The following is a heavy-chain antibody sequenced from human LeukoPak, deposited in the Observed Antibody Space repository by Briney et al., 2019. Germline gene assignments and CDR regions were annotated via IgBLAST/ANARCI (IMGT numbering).Heavy chain of an antibody. CDR3: AKDHTSGWPKTFDY. Sequence: GGSLRLSCAASGFTFSNYWMHWVRQAPGKGLVWVSRINSDGINTSYADSVKGRFTISRDNAKNTLNLQMNSLRAEDTAVYYCAKDHTSGWPKTFDYWGQGTLVTVSS. V-gene: IGHV3-74*01. CDR1: GFTFSNYW. CDR2: INSDGINT. D-gene: IGHD6-19*01. J-gene: IGHJ4*02.